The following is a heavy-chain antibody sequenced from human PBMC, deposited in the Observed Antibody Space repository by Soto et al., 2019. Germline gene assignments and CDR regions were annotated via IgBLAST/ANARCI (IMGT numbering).Heavy chain of an antibody. D-gene: IGHD2-2*01. CDR1: GGSISSSGYL. V-gene: IGHV4-30-2*01. CDR2: ISDKGAT. Sequence: QLQLQESGSGLVKPSQTLSLTCAVSGGSISSSGYLWNWIRQPPGKGLEWSGSISDKGATSYNPSLGSQVTITLDRSKNQFSLKVTSVTAADTALYYCANALGISTGLDYWGQGSLVTVSS. CDR3: ANALGISTGLDY. J-gene: IGHJ4*02.